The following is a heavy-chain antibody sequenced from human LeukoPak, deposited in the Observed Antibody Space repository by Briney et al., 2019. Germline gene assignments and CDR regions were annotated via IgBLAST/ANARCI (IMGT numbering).Heavy chain of an antibody. V-gene: IGHV3-74*01. CDR1: GFTFGDYA. CDR3: ASRPGGWFGVDY. CDR2: INFDGSST. D-gene: IGHD3-10*01. Sequence: PGRSLRLSCTASGFTFGDYAMSWFRQAPGKGLVWVSRINFDGSSTTYADSVKGRFTISRDNAKNTLYLQMNSLRAEDTAVYYCASRPGGWFGVDYWGQGTLVTVSS. J-gene: IGHJ4*02.